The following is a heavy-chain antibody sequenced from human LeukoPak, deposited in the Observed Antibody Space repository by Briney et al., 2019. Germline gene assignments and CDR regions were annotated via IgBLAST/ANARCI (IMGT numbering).Heavy chain of an antibody. Sequence: PGGSLRLSCAASGFTFSSYAMSWVRQAPGKGLEWVSAISGSGGSTYYADSVKGRFTISRDNSKNTLYLQMNSLRAEDTAVYYCAKERPTFGEFIPSHFDYWGQGTLVTVSS. J-gene: IGHJ4*02. D-gene: IGHD3-10*01. CDR3: AKERPTFGEFIPSHFDY. V-gene: IGHV3-23*01. CDR1: GFTFSSYA. CDR2: ISGSGGST.